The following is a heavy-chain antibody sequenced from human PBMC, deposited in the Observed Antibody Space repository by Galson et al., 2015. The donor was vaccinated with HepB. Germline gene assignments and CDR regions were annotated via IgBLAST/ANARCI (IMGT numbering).Heavy chain of an antibody. J-gene: IGHJ4*02. CDR3: ARGPSYGGNSPFDY. CDR1: GASVGSGNW. V-gene: IGHV4/OR15-8*01. D-gene: IGHD4-23*01. Sequence: ETLSLTCVVSGASVGSGNWWTWVRQPPGKGLEWIGEVFRSGNSNYNPSLEGRVTISVDKSKNHFSLKLTSVTAADTAVYYCARGPSYGGNSPFDYWGQGTLVTVSS. CDR2: VFRSGNS.